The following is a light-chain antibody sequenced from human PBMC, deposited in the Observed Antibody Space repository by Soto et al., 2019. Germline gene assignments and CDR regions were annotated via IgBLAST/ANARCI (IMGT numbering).Light chain of an antibody. Sequence: QSALTQPPSASGSPGHSVSISCTGTSSDVGGYNSVSWYQQHPGKAPKLIIYEVSNRPSGISDRFSGSKSGQTASLTISGLQTEDEADYFCGSYRSSNTLVVFGGGTKLTVL. V-gene: IGLV2-14*01. CDR1: SSDVGGYNS. CDR3: GSYRSSNTLVV. CDR2: EVS. J-gene: IGLJ3*02.